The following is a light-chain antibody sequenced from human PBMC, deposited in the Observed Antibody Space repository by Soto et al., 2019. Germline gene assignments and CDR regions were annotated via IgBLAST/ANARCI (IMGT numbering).Light chain of an antibody. CDR2: TTN. Sequence: SVLTRPQAAIGTPGPKVASPFFGNNSNIGTSSVHWFQQLPGTAPKLLISTTNQRPSGVPERFSGSKSGTSASLAISGLQSEDEADYYCAAWDDSLNGHVFGTGTKVTVL. CDR3: AAWDDSLNGHV. J-gene: IGLJ1*01. CDR1: NSNIGTSS. V-gene: IGLV1-44*01.